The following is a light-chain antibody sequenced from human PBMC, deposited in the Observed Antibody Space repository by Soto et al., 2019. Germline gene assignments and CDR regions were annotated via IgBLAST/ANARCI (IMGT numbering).Light chain of an antibody. CDR1: SSDVGGYNY. V-gene: IGLV2-14*01. J-gene: IGLJ2*01. Sequence: QSALTQPASVSGSPGQSITISCTGTSSDVGGYNYVSWYQQYPGKAPKVMIYEVTNRPSGVSNRFSGSKSGNTASLTISGLQAEDEADYYCSSYTSRNTLIFGGGTKVTVL. CDR2: EVT. CDR3: SSYTSRNTLI.